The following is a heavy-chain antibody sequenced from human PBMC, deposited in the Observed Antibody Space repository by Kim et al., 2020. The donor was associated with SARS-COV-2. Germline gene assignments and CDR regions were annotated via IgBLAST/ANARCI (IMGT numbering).Heavy chain of an antibody. V-gene: IGHV1-46*01. CDR3: ARDIKVPAAMIYYYYYGMDV. CDR2: INPSGGST. D-gene: IGHD2-2*01. Sequence: ASVKVSCKASGYTFTSYYMHWVRQAPGQGLEWMGIINPSGGSTSYAQKFQGRVTMTRDTSTSTVYMELSSLRSEDTAVYYCARDIKVPAAMIYYYYYGMDVWGQGTTVTVSS. J-gene: IGHJ6*02. CDR1: GYTFTSYY.